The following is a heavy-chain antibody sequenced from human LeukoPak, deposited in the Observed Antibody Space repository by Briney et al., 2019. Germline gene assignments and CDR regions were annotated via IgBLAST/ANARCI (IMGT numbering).Heavy chain of an antibody. V-gene: IGHV3-30*03. CDR1: GFTFSNYV. CDR2: ISYDGTNK. Sequence: GGSLRLSCAASGFTFSNYVIHWVRQAPGKGLEWLAVISYDGTNKYYADTVKGRFTISRDHSQRTVDLHMHTLSGADTAVYSCVRSPTYYNMDVWGKGTTVTVSS. CDR3: VRSPTYYNMDV. J-gene: IGHJ6*03.